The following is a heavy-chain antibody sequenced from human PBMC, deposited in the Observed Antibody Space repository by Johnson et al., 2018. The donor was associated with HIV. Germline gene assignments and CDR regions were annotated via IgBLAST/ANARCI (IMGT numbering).Heavy chain of an antibody. V-gene: IGHV3-30*04. CDR1: GFTFSSYA. D-gene: IGHD2-2*01. CDR3: ARPEINCSSTSCQKAGAFDI. CDR2: ISSDGNHK. J-gene: IGHJ3*02. Sequence: QEQLVESGGGVVQPGRSLRLSCAASGFTFSSYAMHLVRQAPGKGMEWVAAISSDGNHKYYADSVEGRFTIARDNSKNTLELQRNSLRAEDTAVYYCARPEINCSSTSCQKAGAFDIWGQGTMVTVSS.